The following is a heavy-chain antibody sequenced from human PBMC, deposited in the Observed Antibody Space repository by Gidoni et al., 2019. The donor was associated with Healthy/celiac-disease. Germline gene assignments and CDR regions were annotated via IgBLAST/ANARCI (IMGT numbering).Heavy chain of an antibody. CDR1: GGSISSYY. CDR2: IYYSGST. Sequence: QVQLQESGPGLVKPSETLYLTCTVSGGSISSYYWSWIRQPPGKGLEWIGYIYYSGSTNYNPSLKSRVTISVDTSKNQFSLKLSSVTAADTAVYYCARGGITMVRGVIIIPEHFDYWGQGTLVTVSS. CDR3: ARGGITMVRGVIIIPEHFDY. J-gene: IGHJ4*02. D-gene: IGHD3-10*01. V-gene: IGHV4-59*01.